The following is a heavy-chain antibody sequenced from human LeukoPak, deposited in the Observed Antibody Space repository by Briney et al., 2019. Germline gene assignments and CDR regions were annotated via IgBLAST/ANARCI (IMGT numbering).Heavy chain of an antibody. CDR3: ARDLPPLTGDAFDI. V-gene: IGHV4-59*01. D-gene: IGHD7-27*01. CDR2: IYYSGST. Sequence: SETLSLTCTVSGGSISSYYWSWIRQPPGKGLEWVGYIYYSGSTNYNPSLKSRVTISVDTSKNQFSLKLSSVTAADTAVYYCARDLPPLTGDAFDIWGQGTMVTVSS. CDR1: GGSISSYY. J-gene: IGHJ3*02.